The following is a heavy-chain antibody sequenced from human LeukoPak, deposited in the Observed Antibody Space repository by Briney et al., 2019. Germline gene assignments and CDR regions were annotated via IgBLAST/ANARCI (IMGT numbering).Heavy chain of an antibody. CDR2: INPSSASI. V-gene: IGHV1-46*01. Sequence: ASVKVSCKASGHIFTSYYMYWVRQAPGQGLEWMGIINPSSASIRYAQKFQGRVTMTRDTSTSTVYMELSSLRSEDTAVYYCARGRNYYDTSGYYYEGDAFDIWGQGTMVTVSS. CDR3: ARGRNYYDTSGYYYEGDAFDI. D-gene: IGHD3-22*01. CDR1: GHIFTSYY. J-gene: IGHJ3*02.